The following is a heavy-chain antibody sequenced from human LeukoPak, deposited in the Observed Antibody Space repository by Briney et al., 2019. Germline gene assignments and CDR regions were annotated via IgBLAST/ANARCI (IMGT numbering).Heavy chain of an antibody. CDR2: ISAYNGNT. J-gene: IGHJ6*02. Sequence: ASVKVSCKASGYTFTSYGISWVRQAPGQGLEWMGWISAYNGNTNYAQKLQGRVTMTTDTSTSTAYMELRSLRSDDTAVYYCAREGGYCSSTSCYPYYYYGMDVWGQGTTVTVSS. V-gene: IGHV1-18*01. D-gene: IGHD2-2*01. CDR3: AREGGYCSSTSCYPYYYYGMDV. CDR1: GYTFTSYG.